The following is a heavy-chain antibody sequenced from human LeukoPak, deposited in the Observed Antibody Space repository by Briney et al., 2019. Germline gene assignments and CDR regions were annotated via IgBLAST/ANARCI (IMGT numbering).Heavy chain of an antibody. D-gene: IGHD3-9*01. V-gene: IGHV3-20*04. CDR1: GFTFDDYG. J-gene: IGHJ6*02. CDR2: INWNGGST. CDR3: TRDSYYDILTDTYYHYGMDV. Sequence: GGSLRLSCAASGFTFDDYGMSWVRQVPGKGLEWVSGINWNGGSTGYADSVKGRFTISRDNAKNSLYLQMKSLRAEDTALYYCTRDSYYDILTDTYYHYGMDVWGQGTTVTVSS.